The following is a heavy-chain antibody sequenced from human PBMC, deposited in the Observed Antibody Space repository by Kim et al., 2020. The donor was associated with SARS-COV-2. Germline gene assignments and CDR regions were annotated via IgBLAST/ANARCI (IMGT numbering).Heavy chain of an antibody. CDR3: ASGMAVAWEVLRD. J-gene: IGHJ4*02. CDR2: INYSGST. V-gene: IGHV4-34*01. Sequence: SETLSLTCSVYDASFSHYYWTWIRQSPGMGLEWIGEINYSGSTSYNPSLKSRVTISVDTSKNQFSLSLSSVTAADTAMYYCASGMAVAWEVLRDWGQGILVTVSS. CDR1: DASFSHYY. D-gene: IGHD1-26*01.